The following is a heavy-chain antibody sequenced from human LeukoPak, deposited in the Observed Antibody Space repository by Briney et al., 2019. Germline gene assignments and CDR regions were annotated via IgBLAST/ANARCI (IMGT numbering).Heavy chain of an antibody. Sequence: GGSLRLSCAASGFTFSSYSMNWVRQAPGKGLEWVSSISSSSSYIYYADSVKGRFTISRDNAKNSLYLQMNSLRAEDTAIYYCARAVSGRFDYWGQGTLVTVSS. CDR2: ISSSSSYI. J-gene: IGHJ4*02. D-gene: IGHD6-19*01. CDR3: ARAVSGRFDY. V-gene: IGHV3-21*04. CDR1: GFTFSSYS.